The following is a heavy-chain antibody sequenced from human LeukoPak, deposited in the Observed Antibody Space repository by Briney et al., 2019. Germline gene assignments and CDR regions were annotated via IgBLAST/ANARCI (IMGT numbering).Heavy chain of an antibody. V-gene: IGHV4-34*01. CDR3: ARTLLCPDY. CDR1: GGSFSGYY. J-gene: IGHJ4*02. CDR2: INHSGST. D-gene: IGHD3-10*02. Sequence: PSETLSLTCAVYGGSFSGYYWSWIRQPPGKGLEWIGEINHSGSTNYNPSLKSRVTISVDTSKNQFSLKLSSVTAADTAVYYCARTLLCPDYWGQGTLVTVSS.